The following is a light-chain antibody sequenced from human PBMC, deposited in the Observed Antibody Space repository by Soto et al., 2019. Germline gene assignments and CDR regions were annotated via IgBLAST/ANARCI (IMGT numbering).Light chain of an antibody. CDR1: KSXIGSKS. J-gene: IGLJ1*01. Sequence: QRVSSSXXXGKSXIGSKSVIWEEHVPGTAPKRSSGSNNQRPSWVPDRFCGSKSGTSASLVISGLQSEDEADYYCDSWDVNLNAFDFGTGTNVSVL. CDR3: DSWDVNLNAFD. CDR2: SNN. V-gene: IGLV1-44*01.